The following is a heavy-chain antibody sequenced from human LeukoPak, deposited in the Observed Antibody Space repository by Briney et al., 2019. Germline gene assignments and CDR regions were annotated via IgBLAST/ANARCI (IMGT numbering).Heavy chain of an antibody. Sequence: GGSLRLSCAASGFTYSNYAMNWVRQAPGRGLEWVSVISGSGGSTYYADSVKGRFTISRDNSKNTLYLQMNSLRAEDTAVYYCAKDLAGSGSYSFDYWGRGTLVTVSS. CDR2: ISGSGGST. V-gene: IGHV3-23*01. J-gene: IGHJ4*02. CDR1: GFTYSNYA. CDR3: AKDLAGSGSYSFDY. D-gene: IGHD1-26*01.